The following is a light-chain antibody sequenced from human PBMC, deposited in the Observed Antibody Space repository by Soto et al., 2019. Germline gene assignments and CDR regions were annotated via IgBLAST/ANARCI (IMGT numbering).Light chain of an antibody. Sequence: QSVLTQPASVSGSPGQSTTISCTGTSNDVGGYDLVSWYQHHPGKAPKLIIYEATKRPSGVSDRFSGSKSGNTASLTISALQAEDEADYSCCSFAGGATFVFGGGTK. CDR3: CSFAGGATFV. V-gene: IGLV2-23*02. CDR2: EAT. CDR1: SNDVGGYDL. J-gene: IGLJ2*01.